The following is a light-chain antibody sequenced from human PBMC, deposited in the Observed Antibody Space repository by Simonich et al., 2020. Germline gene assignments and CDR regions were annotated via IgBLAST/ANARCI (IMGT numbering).Light chain of an antibody. CDR2: AAS. CDR3: QQYGSSPPYT. J-gene: IGKJ2*01. Sequence: EIVLTQSPGTLSLSPGERATLSCRASQSVSSSYLAWYQQKPGLAPRLLIYAASSRATGIPDRFSGSGSGTDFTLTISRLEPEDFAVYYCQQYGSSPPYTFGQGTKLEIK. CDR1: QSVSSSY. V-gene: IGKV3-20*01.